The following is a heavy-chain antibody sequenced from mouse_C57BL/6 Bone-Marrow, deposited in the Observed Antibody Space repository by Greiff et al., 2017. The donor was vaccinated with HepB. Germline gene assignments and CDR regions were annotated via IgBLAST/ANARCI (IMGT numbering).Heavy chain of an antibody. Sequence: LVESGPELVKPGASVKISCKASGYAFSSSWMNWVKQRPGKGLEWIGRIYPGDGDTNYNGKFKGKATLTADKSSSTAYMQLSSLTSEDSAVYFCARLRRGFLDYWGQGTTLTVSS. CDR2: IYPGDGDT. CDR1: GYAFSSSW. J-gene: IGHJ2*01. V-gene: IGHV1-82*01. D-gene: IGHD2-12*01. CDR3: ARLRRGFLDY.